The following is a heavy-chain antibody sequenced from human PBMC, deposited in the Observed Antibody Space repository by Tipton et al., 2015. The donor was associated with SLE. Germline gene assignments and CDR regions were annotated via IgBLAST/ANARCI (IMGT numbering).Heavy chain of an antibody. Sequence: SLRLSCAASGFTLSDHHMDWVRQAPGKGLEWVGRSRNKARRYTTQYAASVQGRFTISRDDSKNSLFLQMNSLRAEDTAGYYCARDLTGSAWYGFDFWGQGTLVTVSS. V-gene: IGHV3-72*01. CDR3: ARDLTGSAWYGFDF. CDR2: SRNKARRYTT. D-gene: IGHD6-19*01. CDR1: GFTLSDHH. J-gene: IGHJ5*01.